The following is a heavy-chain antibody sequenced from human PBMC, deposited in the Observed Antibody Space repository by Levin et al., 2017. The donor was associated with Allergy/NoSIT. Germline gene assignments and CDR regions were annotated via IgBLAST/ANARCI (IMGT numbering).Heavy chain of an antibody. D-gene: IGHD6-6*01. CDR1: GFTFSSYD. V-gene: IGHV3-13*01. CDR3: ARGRYYSSSSGWFDP. J-gene: IGHJ5*02. Sequence: PGGSLRLSCAASGFTFSSYDMHWVRQATGKGLEWVSAIGTAGETYYPGSVKGRFTISRENAKNSLYLQMNSLRAGDTAVYYCARGRYYSSSSGWFDPWGQGTLVTVSS. CDR2: IGTAGET.